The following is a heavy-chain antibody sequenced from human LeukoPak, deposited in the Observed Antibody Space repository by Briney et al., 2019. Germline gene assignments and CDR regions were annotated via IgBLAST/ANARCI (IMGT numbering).Heavy chain of an antibody. CDR3: VIDRQTAAYDILTGSGYYGMDV. V-gene: IGHV4-4*02. J-gene: IGHJ6*04. Sequence: PSETLSLTCAVSGGSISSSNWWSWVRQPPGKGLEWIGEIYHSGSTNYNPSLKSRVTISVDKSKNQFSLKLSSVTAADTAVYYCVIDRQTAAYDILTGSGYYGMDVWGKGTTVTVSS. CDR2: IYHSGST. CDR1: GGSISSSNW. D-gene: IGHD3-9*01.